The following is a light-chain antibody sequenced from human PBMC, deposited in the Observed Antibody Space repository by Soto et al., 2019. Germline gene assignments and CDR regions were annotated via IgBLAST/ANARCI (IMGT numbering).Light chain of an antibody. J-gene: IGKJ1*01. Sequence: DIQMTQSPPTLSASIGDRVTITCRASQTINNWLAWYQQKPGKAPNLLIYHASNLETGVPSRFSGSAFGTEFTLTISSLQPDDFATYYCHHYNSYPWTFGQGTKVDIK. CDR1: QTINNW. CDR3: HHYNSYPWT. CDR2: HAS. V-gene: IGKV1-5*01.